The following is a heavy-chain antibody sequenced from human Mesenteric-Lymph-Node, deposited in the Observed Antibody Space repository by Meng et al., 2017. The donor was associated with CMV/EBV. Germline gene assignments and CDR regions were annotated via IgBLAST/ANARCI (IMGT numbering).Heavy chain of an antibody. J-gene: IGHJ6*02. CDR2: IRHDTSSK. D-gene: IGHD2-2*01. CDR1: GFTFSSYG. Sequence: GGSLRLSCAASGFTFSSYGMHWVRQAPGKGLEWVAFIRHDTSSKYYADSVKGRFTISRDNSKDTLYLQINSLRAEDTAVYYCAREGVPAAGMDVWGQGTTVTVSS. CDR3: AREGVPAAGMDV. V-gene: IGHV3-30*02.